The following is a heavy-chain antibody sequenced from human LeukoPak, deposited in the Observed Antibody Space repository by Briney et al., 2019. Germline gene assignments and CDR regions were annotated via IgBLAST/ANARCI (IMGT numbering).Heavy chain of an antibody. D-gene: IGHD2-2*01. J-gene: IGHJ4*02. V-gene: IGHV3-66*01. Sequence: GGSLRLSCAASGFTVSSNYMSWVRQAPGKGLEWVSVIYSGGTAYYADSVKGRFTISRDNSKNTLYLQMNSLRAEDTAVYYCAKDGDIVVVPAASYYFDYWGQGTLVTVSS. CDR3: AKDGDIVVVPAASYYFDY. CDR2: IYSGGTA. CDR1: GFTVSSNY.